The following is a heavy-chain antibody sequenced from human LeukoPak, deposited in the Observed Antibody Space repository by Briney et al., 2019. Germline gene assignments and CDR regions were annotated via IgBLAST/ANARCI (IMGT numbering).Heavy chain of an antibody. Sequence: GGSLRLSCAASGFTFSTYAMSWVRQAPGKGLEWVANIKHDGSDKKYVDSVKGRFTISRDNAKRSLYLQMNSLRAEDTAVYYCARKMNIVGAQGWGYGLDVWGHGTTVTVSS. J-gene: IGHJ6*02. CDR1: GFTFSTYA. V-gene: IGHV3-7*05. D-gene: IGHD1-26*01. CDR2: IKHDGSDK. CDR3: ARKMNIVGAQGWGYGLDV.